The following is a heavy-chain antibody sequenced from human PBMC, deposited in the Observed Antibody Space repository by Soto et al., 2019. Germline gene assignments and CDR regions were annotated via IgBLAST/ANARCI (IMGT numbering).Heavy chain of an antibody. CDR1: GDSLTRNY. V-gene: IGHV4-59*01. CDR3: ARTLSGGFDY. CDR2: IHNGRTT. Sequence: QVQLQESGPGLVKPSETLSLTCTVSGDSLTRNYWSWIRQSPGKGLEWLAFIHNGRTTNYNPSLVGRVSISVDPSKSQLSLNLNSVTAADTAVYYCARTLSGGFDYWGQGTLVTVSS. J-gene: IGHJ4*02.